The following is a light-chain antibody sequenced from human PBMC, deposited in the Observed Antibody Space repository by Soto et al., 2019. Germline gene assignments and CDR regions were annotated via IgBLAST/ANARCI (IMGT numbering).Light chain of an antibody. CDR3: QQYARSPQT. Sequence: EIVLTQSPGTLSLSPGEGASLSCRASQSVHTYLAWYQQKLGQTPRLLIYGVSSRATGVPDRFSGSGSGTDFTLTITGLEPEDFAVYYCQQYARSPQTFGQGTKVEIK. CDR2: GVS. J-gene: IGKJ1*01. CDR1: QSVHTY. V-gene: IGKV3-20*01.